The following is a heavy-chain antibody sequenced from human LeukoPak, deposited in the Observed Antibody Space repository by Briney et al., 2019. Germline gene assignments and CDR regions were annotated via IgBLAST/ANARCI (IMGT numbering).Heavy chain of an antibody. CDR1: GFTFSSYS. CDR2: ISSSSSTI. Sequence: GGSLRLSCAASGFTFSSYSMNWVRQAPGKGLEWVSYISSSSSTIYYADSVKGRFTISRDNAKNSLYLQMNSLRAEDTAVYYCARVGSSSGWRDYYYYYMDVWGKGTTVTVSS. D-gene: IGHD6-19*01. CDR3: ARVGSSSGWRDYYYYYMDV. J-gene: IGHJ6*03. V-gene: IGHV3-48*01.